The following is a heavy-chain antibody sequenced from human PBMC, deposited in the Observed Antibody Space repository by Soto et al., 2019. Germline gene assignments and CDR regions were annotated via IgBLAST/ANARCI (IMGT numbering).Heavy chain of an antibody. CDR3: ARPSLGVSGLRS. Sequence: QVQLVQSGADVKRPGASVTVSCKTSGHTFNVYYIHWVRQAPGQDLEWMGYINPNTGGTDYAEKFQGRVTTTRDTSISTAYMELRTLRSEDTAAYYCARPSLGVSGLRSWGQGTLITVS. J-gene: IGHJ5*02. CDR1: GHTFNVYY. D-gene: IGHD6-19*01. CDR2: INPNTGGT. V-gene: IGHV1-2*02.